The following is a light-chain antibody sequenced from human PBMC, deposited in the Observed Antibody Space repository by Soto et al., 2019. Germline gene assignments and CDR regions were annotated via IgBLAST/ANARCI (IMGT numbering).Light chain of an antibody. CDR2: DVS. J-gene: IGKJ5*01. CDR3: QQFNSSPIT. Sequence: AIPLTQSPSSLSASVGDRVTITCRASQDIRGALAWYQQKPGKAPKILIYDVSTLESGVPSRFSGSSSGTDFSLTISSLQRVDFATYYCQQFNSSPITFGQGTRREIK. V-gene: IGKV1-13*02. CDR1: QDIRGA.